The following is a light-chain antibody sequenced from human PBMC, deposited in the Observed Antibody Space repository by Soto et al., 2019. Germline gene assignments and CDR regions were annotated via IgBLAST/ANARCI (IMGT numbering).Light chain of an antibody. J-gene: IGKJ1*01. CDR1: QRVSSN. CDR2: GAS. Sequence: EIVMTQSPATLSVSPGERATLSCRASQRVSSNLAWYQQKPGQAPRLLIYGASTRATGITARFSGSGSGTEFTLTISSMQSEDFAVYYCQQYNNWPWWTFGQGTKVEIK. CDR3: QQYNNWPWWT. V-gene: IGKV3-15*01.